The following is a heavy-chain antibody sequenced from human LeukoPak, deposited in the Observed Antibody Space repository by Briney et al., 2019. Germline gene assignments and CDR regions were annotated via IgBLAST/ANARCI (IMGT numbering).Heavy chain of an antibody. CDR1: GGSISSSSYY. CDR2: IYYSGST. CDR3: ARLYKRITMIVVVITDDAFDI. V-gene: IGHV4-39*01. D-gene: IGHD3-22*01. J-gene: IGHJ3*02. Sequence: SQTLSLTCTVSGGSISSSSYYWGWIRHPPGKGLEWIGSIYYSGSTYYNPSLKSRVTISVDTSKNQFSLKLSSVTAADTAVYYCARLYKRITMIVVVITDDAFDIWGQGTMVTVSS.